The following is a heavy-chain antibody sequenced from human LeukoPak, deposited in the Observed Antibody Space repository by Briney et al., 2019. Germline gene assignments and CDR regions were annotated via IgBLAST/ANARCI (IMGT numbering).Heavy chain of an antibody. V-gene: IGHV4-59*01. CDR1: GGSISSYY. Sequence: PSETLSLTCTASGGSISSYYWSWIRQPPGKGLEWIGYIYYSGSTNYNPSPKSRVTISVDTSKNQFSLKLSSVTAADTAVYYCARVLWNWFDPWGQGTLVTVSS. CDR2: IYYSGST. J-gene: IGHJ5*02. CDR3: ARVLWNWFDP.